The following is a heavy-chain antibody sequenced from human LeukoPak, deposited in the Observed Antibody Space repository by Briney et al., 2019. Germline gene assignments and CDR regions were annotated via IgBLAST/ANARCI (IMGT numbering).Heavy chain of an antibody. CDR2: ISGSGGST. CDR1: GYTFSSYG. J-gene: IGHJ4*02. Sequence: GGSRRLSCVASGYTFSSYGMHWVRQAPGKGLEWVSAISGSGGSTYYADSVKGRFTISRDNSKNTLYLQMNSLRAEDTAVYYCAKKVGATICDWGQGTLVTVSS. V-gene: IGHV3-23*01. D-gene: IGHD1-26*01. CDR3: AKKVGATICD.